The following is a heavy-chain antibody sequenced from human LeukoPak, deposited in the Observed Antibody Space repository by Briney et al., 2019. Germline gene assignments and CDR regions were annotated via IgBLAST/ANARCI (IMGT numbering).Heavy chain of an antibody. CDR3: ARVLSGSWDWFDP. CDR2: INSDGSRT. V-gene: IGHV3-74*01. J-gene: IGHJ5*02. Sequence: GGSLRLSCAASKFSFSAYWMHWVRQAPGKGLVWVSRINSDGSRTNYADSVKGRFTISRDNAKNTLYLQMNSLRAEDTAVYYCARVLSGSWDWFDPWGQGTLVTVSS. D-gene: IGHD3-22*01. CDR1: KFSFSAYW.